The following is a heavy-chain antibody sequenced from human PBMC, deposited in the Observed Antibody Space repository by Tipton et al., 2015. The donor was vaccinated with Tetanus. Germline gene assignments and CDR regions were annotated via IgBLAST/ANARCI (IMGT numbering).Heavy chain of an antibody. CDR2: IFDTGST. Sequence: TLSLTCTVSGGSISTYHWNWIRQSPGKGLEWIGYIFDTGSTNYNPSLKSRVTMSVDTSKNQFSLHLTSVTTADTAVYYCARGWGSSWYYFDNWGQGTLVTVSS. V-gene: IGHV4-59*01. CDR1: GGSISTYH. D-gene: IGHD6-13*01. J-gene: IGHJ4*02. CDR3: ARGWGSSWYYFDN.